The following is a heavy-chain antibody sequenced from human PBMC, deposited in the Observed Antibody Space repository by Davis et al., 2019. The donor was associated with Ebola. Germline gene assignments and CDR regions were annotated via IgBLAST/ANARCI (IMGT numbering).Heavy chain of an antibody. V-gene: IGHV4-38-2*02. J-gene: IGHJ4*02. CDR1: GYSISSNYY. CDR2: VHPSGST. Sequence: SETLSLTCTVSGYSISSNYYWTWIRQPPGKGLEWIGEVHPSGSTNYNPSLTSRVTISVDTSKSQFSLKLSSVTAADTAMYFCTRGNDYAKSGVDWGQGILVTVSS. CDR3: TRGNDYAKSGVD. D-gene: IGHD4-17*01.